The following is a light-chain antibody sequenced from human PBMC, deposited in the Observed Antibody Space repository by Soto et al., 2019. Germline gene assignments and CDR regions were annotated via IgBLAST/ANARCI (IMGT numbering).Light chain of an antibody. J-gene: IGLJ1*01. V-gene: IGLV2-8*01. CDR3: SSYAGSNNYV. CDR2: EVS. Sequence: ALTQPPSASGSPGQSVTISCTGTSSDVGGYNYVSWYQHHPGKAPKLMIYEVSKRPSGVPDRFSGSKSGNAASLTVSGLQAEDEADYYCSSYAGSNNYVFGTGTKVTVL. CDR1: SSDVGGYNY.